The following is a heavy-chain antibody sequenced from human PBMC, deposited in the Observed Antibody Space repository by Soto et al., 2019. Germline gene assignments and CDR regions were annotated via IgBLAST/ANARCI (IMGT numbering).Heavy chain of an antibody. Sequence: GSLRLSCAASGFTFSGYYMSWIRQAPGKGLEYISYISSSSGSTNYADSVKGRFTISRDNAKNSLYLQMSSLRAEDTAVYYCARDRGGYDRLYYYHGMDVWGQGTTVTVSS. V-gene: IGHV3-11*06. J-gene: IGHJ6*02. CDR1: GFTFSGYY. D-gene: IGHD5-12*01. CDR2: ISSSSGST. CDR3: ARDRGGYDRLYYYHGMDV.